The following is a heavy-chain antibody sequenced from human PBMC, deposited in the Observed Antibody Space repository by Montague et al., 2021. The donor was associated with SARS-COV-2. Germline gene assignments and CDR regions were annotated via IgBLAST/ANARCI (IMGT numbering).Heavy chain of an antibody. CDR3: TRVERGYYYGLGVSAHFDY. CDR1: GGSFSDYK. Sequence: SETLSLTCAVYGGSFSDYKWTWIRQSPGKGLEWLGQISHSGSANYNPSLKSRVTISVDTAKNQFSLKLTSVNVADTAVYYCTRVERGYYYGLGVSAHFDYWGQGTLVTVSS. V-gene: IGHV4-34*01. J-gene: IGHJ4*02. CDR2: ISHSGSA. D-gene: IGHD3-10*01.